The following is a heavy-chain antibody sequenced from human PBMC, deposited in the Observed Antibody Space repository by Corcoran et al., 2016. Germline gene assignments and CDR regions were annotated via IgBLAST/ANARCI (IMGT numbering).Heavy chain of an antibody. J-gene: IGHJ4*02. CDR2: IVVGSGNT. Sequence: QMQLVQSGPEVKKPGTSVKVSCKASGFTFTSSAVQWVRQTRGQRLEWIGWIVVGSGNTNYAQKFQERVTITRDMSTTTASMALSSLRSEDTAVYGCAVEYYYDSSGPNYWGQGTLVTVSS. CDR1: GFTFTSSA. V-gene: IGHV1-58*01. D-gene: IGHD3-22*01. CDR3: AVEYYYDSSGPNY.